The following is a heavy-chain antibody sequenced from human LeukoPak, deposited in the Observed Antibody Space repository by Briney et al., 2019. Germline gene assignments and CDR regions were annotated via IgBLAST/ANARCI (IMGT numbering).Heavy chain of an antibody. Sequence: ASVKVSCKASGYTFTSYDINWVRQATGQGLEWMGWMNPSSGNTGYAQKFQGRVTMTRNTSISTAYMELSSLRSEDTAVYYCARQYCSSTSCYSNYYYGMDVWGQGTTVTVSS. J-gene: IGHJ6*02. CDR1: GYTFTSYD. CDR3: ARQYCSSTSCYSNYYYGMDV. D-gene: IGHD2-2*02. CDR2: MNPSSGNT. V-gene: IGHV1-8*01.